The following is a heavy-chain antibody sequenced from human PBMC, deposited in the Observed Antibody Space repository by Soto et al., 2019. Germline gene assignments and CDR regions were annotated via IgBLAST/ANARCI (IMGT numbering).Heavy chain of an antibody. CDR3: AGCVGTVRGVCYYGMDV. CDR2: IDPSDSYT. J-gene: IGHJ6*02. CDR1: GYSFTSYW. D-gene: IGHD3-10*01. Sequence: PGESLKISCKGSGYSFTSYWISWVRQMPGKGLEWMGRIDPSDSYTNYSPSFQGHVTISADKSISTAYLQWSSLKASDTAMYYCAGCVGTVRGVCYYGMDVWGQGTTVTVSS. V-gene: IGHV5-10-1*01.